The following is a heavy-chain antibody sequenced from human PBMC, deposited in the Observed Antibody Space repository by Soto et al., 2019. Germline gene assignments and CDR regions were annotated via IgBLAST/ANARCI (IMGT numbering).Heavy chain of an antibody. J-gene: IGHJ3*02. Sequence: ASVKVSCKASGYTFTSYDINWVRQATGQGLEWMGWMSPNSGNTGYAQKFQGRVTMTRNTSISTAYMELSSLRSEDTAVYYCARLMTTVTSDAFDIWGQGTMVTVSS. CDR2: MSPNSGNT. V-gene: IGHV1-8*01. CDR1: GYTFTSYD. CDR3: ARLMTTVTSDAFDI. D-gene: IGHD4-17*01.